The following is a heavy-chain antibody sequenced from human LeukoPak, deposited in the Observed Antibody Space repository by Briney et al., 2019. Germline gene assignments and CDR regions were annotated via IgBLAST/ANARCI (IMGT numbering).Heavy chain of an antibody. CDR1: GGSFSGYY. Sequence: KPSETLSLTCAVYGGSFSGYYWSWIRQPPGKGLEWIAEVNHSGSTNYNLSLKSRVTISVDKSKNQFSLNLSSVTAADTAVYYCARARRDSSYYQVDYWGQGTLVTVSS. V-gene: IGHV4-34*01. D-gene: IGHD3-22*01. CDR2: VNHSGST. CDR3: ARARRDSSYYQVDY. J-gene: IGHJ4*02.